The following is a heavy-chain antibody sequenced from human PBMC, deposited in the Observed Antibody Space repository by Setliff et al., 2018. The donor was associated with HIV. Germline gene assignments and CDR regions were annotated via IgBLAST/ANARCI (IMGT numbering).Heavy chain of an antibody. CDR2: INPNTGDT. D-gene: IGHD3-9*01. V-gene: IGHV1-2*06. CDR3: ARENDILSGFSIHGFDY. J-gene: IGHJ4*02. Sequence: ASVKVSCKASGYTFTGYFIHWVRQAPGQGLEWMGRINPNTGDTNYAQKFQGRVTMTRDTAISTAYMELSSLRSDDTAVYYCARENDILSGFSIHGFDYWGQGTLVTVSS. CDR1: GYTFTGYF.